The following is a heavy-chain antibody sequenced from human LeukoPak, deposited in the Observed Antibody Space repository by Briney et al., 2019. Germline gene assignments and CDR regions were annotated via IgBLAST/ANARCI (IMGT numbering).Heavy chain of an antibody. CDR2: ISYDGTNK. V-gene: IGHV3-30*04. J-gene: IGHJ4*02. CDR3: ARSNVIIAARPDY. D-gene: IGHD2-2*02. Sequence: GGSLRLSCAASGFTFSNYAMHWVRQAPGKGLEWVAVISYDGTNKYYADSVKGRFTISRDNSKNTLYLQMDSLRPEDTAVYCCARSNVIIAARPDYWGQGTLVTVSS. CDR1: GFTFSNYA.